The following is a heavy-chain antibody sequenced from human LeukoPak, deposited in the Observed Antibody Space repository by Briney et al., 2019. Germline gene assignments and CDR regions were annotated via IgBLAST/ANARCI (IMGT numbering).Heavy chain of an antibody. CDR3: VREESGGYFDY. V-gene: IGHV1-46*01. CDR1: GFTFTNYL. CDR2: IAPSVDTT. J-gene: IGHJ4*02. Sequence: ASVKVSCKSFGFTFTNYLLHWVRQAPGQGLEWVGRIAPSVDTTNYAQKFRGGVTMTRDASTSTVYMELSSLRSDDTAIYYCVREESGGYFDYWGQGTLVTVSS. D-gene: IGHD2-8*02.